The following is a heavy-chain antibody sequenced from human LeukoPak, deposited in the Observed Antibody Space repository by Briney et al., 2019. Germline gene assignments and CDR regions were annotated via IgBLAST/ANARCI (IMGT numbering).Heavy chain of an antibody. CDR2: INHSGST. J-gene: IGHJ5*02. V-gene: IGHV4-34*01. D-gene: IGHD3-22*01. CDR1: GGSFSGYY. CDR3: ARGSRTMILVVYRSGWFDP. Sequence: PSETLSLTCAVYGGSFSGYYWSWIRQPPGKGLEWIGEINHSGSTNYNPSLKSRVTISVDTSKNQFSLKLSSVTAADTAVYYCARGSRTMILVVYRSGWFDPWGQGTLVTVSS.